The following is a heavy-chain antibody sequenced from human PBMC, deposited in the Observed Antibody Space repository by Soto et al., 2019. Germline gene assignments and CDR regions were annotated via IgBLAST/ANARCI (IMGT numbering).Heavy chain of an antibody. V-gene: IGHV5-51*01. D-gene: IGHD1-1*01. Sequence: PGECLTIPCMPSGYKFSAYWIAWVRQRPGKGLEWMGIIYPGDFDTRYSPSFEGQVTISVDRSTNTAHLQWNSLKASDTAMYYCARRPQKAYDRIDYWGQGTLFTVSS. CDR3: ARRPQKAYDRIDY. CDR1: GYKFSAYW. J-gene: IGHJ4*02. CDR2: IYPGDFDT.